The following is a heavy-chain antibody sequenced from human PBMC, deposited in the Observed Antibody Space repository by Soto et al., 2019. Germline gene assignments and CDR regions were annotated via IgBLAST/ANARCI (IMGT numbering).Heavy chain of an antibody. V-gene: IGHV3-23*01. Sequence: GGSKRLSCGAAGFNFGSYARRWVRQAPGKGLEWVSALSGSGGSTYYAGSVKGRFTISRDNSKNTLYLQMNSLRAEDTAVYYCAKAAVDESMDVWGQGTTVTVSS. CDR1: GFNFGSYA. J-gene: IGHJ6*02. CDR2: LSGSGGST. D-gene: IGHD6-19*01. CDR3: AKAAVDESMDV.